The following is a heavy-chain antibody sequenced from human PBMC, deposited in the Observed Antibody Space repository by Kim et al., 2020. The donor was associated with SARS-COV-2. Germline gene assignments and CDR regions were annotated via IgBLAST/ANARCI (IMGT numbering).Heavy chain of an antibody. CDR3: AKTLAAGTYYYDGRDV. Sequence: VKVRFTSSGDNSKNTLYLQMNSVRAEDTAVYYCAKTLAAGTYYYDGRDVWGQGTTVTVSS. J-gene: IGHJ6*02. D-gene: IGHD6-13*01. V-gene: IGHV3-30*02.